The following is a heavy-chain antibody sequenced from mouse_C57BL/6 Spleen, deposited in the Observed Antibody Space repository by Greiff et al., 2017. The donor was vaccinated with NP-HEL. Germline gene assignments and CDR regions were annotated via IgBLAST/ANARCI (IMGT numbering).Heavy chain of an antibody. CDR1: GFTFSDYY. J-gene: IGHJ2*01. CDR2: INYDGSST. V-gene: IGHV5-16*01. CDR3: ARASTVVAHYYYFDY. D-gene: IGHD1-1*01. Sequence: EVKVEESEGGLVQPGSSMKLSCTASGFTFSDYYMAWVRQVPEKGLEWVANINYDGSSTYYLDSLKSRFIISRDNAKNTLYLQMRSLKSEDTATYYCARASTVVAHYYYFDYWGQGTTLTVSS.